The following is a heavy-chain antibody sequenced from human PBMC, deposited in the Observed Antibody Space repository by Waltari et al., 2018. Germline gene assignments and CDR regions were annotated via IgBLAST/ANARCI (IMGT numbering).Heavy chain of an antibody. CDR2: INSDGSST. J-gene: IGHJ5*02. D-gene: IGHD3-3*01. CDR3: ARGALPYYDFWSGFNWFDP. V-gene: IGHV3-74*01. CDR1: GFPFSSYW. Sequence: EVQLVESGGGLVQPGGSLRLSCAASGFPFSSYWMHWFRHAPGKGMVWVSRINSDGSSTSYADSVKGRFTISRDNAKNTLYLQMNSLRAEDTAVYYCARGALPYYDFWSGFNWFDPWGQGTLVTVSS.